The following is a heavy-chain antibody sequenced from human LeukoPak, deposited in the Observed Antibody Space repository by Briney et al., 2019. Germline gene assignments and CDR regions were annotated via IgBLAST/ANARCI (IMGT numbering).Heavy chain of an antibody. CDR3: ARSEVVVAFRLDY. V-gene: IGHV3-64*01. D-gene: IGHD2-15*01. CDR2: ISSNGGST. J-gene: IGHJ4*02. Sequence: GGSLRLSCAASGFTFSSYAMHWVRQAPGKGLEYVSAISSNGGSTYYANSVKGRFTISRDNSKNTLYLQMGSLRAEDMAVYYCARSEVVVAFRLDYWGQGTLVTVSP. CDR1: GFTFSSYA.